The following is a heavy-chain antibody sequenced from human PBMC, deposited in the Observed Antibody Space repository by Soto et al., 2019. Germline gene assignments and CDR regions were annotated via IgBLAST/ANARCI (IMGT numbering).Heavy chain of an antibody. J-gene: IGHJ4*02. CDR2: ISYDGSNK. D-gene: IGHD3-9*01. CDR3: ARHTPYYVILTGYPRSQRSFDY. CDR1: GFTFSSYA. Sequence: PGGSLRLSCAASGFTFSSYAMHWVRQAPGKGLEWVAVISYDGSNKYYADSVKGRFTISRDNSKNTLYLQMNSLRAEDTAVYYCARHTPYYVILTGYPRSQRSFDYWGQGTLVTVSS. V-gene: IGHV3-30-3*01.